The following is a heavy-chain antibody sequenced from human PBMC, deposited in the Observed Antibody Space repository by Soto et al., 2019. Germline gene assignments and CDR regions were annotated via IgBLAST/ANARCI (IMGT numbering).Heavy chain of an antibody. D-gene: IGHD3-22*01. J-gene: IGHJ3*02. V-gene: IGHV3-48*01. CDR2: ISSSSSTI. CDR1: GFTFSSYS. CDR3: ARAYYYDSGAYQNAFDI. Sequence: PGGSLRLSCAASGFTFSSYSMNWVRQAPGKGLEWVSYISSSSSTIYYADSVKGRFTISRDNAKNSLYLQMNSLRAEDTAVYFCARAYYYDSGAYQNAFDIWGQGTMVTVSS.